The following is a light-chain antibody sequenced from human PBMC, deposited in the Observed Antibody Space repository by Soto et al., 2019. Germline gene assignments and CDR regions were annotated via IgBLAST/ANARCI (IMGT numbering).Light chain of an antibody. J-gene: IGKJ5*01. CDR1: QGFSTY. CDR3: QQLNSYPLT. Sequence: IQLTQSPSSLSASVGYRFTITCRASQGFSTYLAWYQQRPGKAPKLLIYGASTLQSGVPSRFSGSGSGTDFTLTISSLQPEDFATYYCQQLNSYPLTFGQGTRLEIK. V-gene: IGKV1-9*01. CDR2: GAS.